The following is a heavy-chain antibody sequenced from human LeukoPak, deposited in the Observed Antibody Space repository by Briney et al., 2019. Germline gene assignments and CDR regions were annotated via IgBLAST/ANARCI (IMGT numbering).Heavy chain of an antibody. CDR2: IYPGDSDT. D-gene: IGHD1-26*01. CDR3: ARRPYSGSYRNFDY. Sequence: GESLKISCKGSGYSFTSYWIAWVRQMPGKGLEWMGIIYPGDSDTTYSPSFQGQVTISADKSISTAYLQWSSLKASDTAMHYCARRPYSGSYRNFDYWGQGTLVTVSS. V-gene: IGHV5-51*01. J-gene: IGHJ4*02. CDR1: GYSFTSYW.